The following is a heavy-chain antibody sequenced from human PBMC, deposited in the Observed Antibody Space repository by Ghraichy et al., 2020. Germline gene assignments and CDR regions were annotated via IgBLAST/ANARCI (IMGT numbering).Heavy chain of an antibody. V-gene: IGHV3-21*01. CDR3: AKDLSTCSSWH. J-gene: IGHJ4*02. Sequence: GGSLRLSCAASGFSFSSFSMNWVRQAPGKGLEWVAPISSSGRYKYYADSVTGRFTLSRDNAKNSLFLQMNSLRVEDMAVYYCAKDLSTCSSWHWGQGTLVTVSS. CDR1: GFSFSSFS. D-gene: IGHD6-6*01. CDR2: ISSSGRYK.